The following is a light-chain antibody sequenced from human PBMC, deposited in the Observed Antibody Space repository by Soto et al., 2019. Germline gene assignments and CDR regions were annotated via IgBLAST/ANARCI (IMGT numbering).Light chain of an antibody. CDR3: QQRHMWPIT. J-gene: IGKJ5*01. Sequence: EIVLTQSPVTLSVSPGERATLSCTASQSFSNNVACYQQKPRHTPSLLIYSASIGATGTPARFSGSGSGSDFTLTISSLEPEDSAVYYCQQRHMWPITFGQGTRLEIK. CDR2: SAS. V-gene: IGKV3-11*01. CDR1: QSFSNN.